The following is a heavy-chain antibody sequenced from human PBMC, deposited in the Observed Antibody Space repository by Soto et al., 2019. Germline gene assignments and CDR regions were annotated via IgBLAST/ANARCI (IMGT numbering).Heavy chain of an antibody. D-gene: IGHD3-3*01. CDR3: ARDQRITIFGVVISPDRYYYYGMDV. Sequence: ASVKVSCKASGYTFTSYGISWVRQAPGQGLEWMGWISAYNGNTNYAQKLQGRVTMTTDTSTSTAYMELRSLRSDDTAVYYCARDQRITIFGVVISPDRYYYYGMDVWGQGTPVTVYS. CDR2: ISAYNGNT. CDR1: GYTFTSYG. V-gene: IGHV1-18*01. J-gene: IGHJ6*02.